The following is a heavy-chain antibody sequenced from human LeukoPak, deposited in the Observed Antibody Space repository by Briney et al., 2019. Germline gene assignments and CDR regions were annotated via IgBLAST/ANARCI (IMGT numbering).Heavy chain of an antibody. CDR1: GYTFTSYD. J-gene: IGHJ4*02. CDR3: ARGGYCSGGSCLRQYYFDY. D-gene: IGHD2-15*01. V-gene: IGHV1-69*13. CDR2: IIPIFGTA. Sequence: ASVKVSCKASGYTFTSYDINWVRQAPGQGLEWMGGIIPIFGTANYAQKFQGRVTITADESTSTAYMELSSLRSEDTAVYYCARGGYCSGGSCLRQYYFDYWGQGTLVTVSS.